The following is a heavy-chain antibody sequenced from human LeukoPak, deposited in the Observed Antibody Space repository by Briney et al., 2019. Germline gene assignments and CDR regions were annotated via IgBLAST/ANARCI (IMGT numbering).Heavy chain of an antibody. J-gene: IGHJ4*02. Sequence: PGGSLRLSCAASGFTFASYAMHWVRQAPGKGLEWVAVISYDGSNKYYADSVKGRFTISRDNSKNTLYLQVSSLRAEDTALYYCARDVYFLLWLGEFSALDYWGQGTLVTVSS. CDR2: ISYDGSNK. V-gene: IGHV3-30-3*01. D-gene: IGHD3-10*01. CDR3: ARDVYFLLWLGEFSALDY. CDR1: GFTFASYA.